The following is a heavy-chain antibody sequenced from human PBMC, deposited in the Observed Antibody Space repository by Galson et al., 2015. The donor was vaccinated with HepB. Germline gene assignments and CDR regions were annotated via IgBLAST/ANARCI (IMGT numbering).Heavy chain of an antibody. V-gene: IGHV6-1*01. CDR3: ARAGRSGYDLDWFDP. CDR1: GDSVSGNSAA. CDR2: TYYMSRWFN. J-gene: IGHJ5*02. Sequence: CAISGDSVSGNSAAWNWIRQSPSRGLEWLGRTYYMSRWFNDYAVSVKSRIIINPDTSKNQFSLQLKSVTPADTAVYYCARAGRSGYDLDWFDPWGQGTLVTVSS. D-gene: IGHD5-12*01.